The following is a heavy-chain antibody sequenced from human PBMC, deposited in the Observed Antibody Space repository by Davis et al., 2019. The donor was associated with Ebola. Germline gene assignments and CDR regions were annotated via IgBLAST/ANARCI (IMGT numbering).Heavy chain of an antibody. CDR1: GFTFSSYG. CDR3: AKVESSSLP. D-gene: IGHD6-6*01. V-gene: IGHV3-30*02. CDR2: IWYDGSNK. Sequence: GESLKISCAASGFTFSSYGMHWVRQAPGKGLEWVAVIWYDGSNKYYADSVKGRFTISRDNSKNTLYLQMNSLRAEDTAVYYCAKVESSSLPWGQGTLVTVSS. J-gene: IGHJ5*02.